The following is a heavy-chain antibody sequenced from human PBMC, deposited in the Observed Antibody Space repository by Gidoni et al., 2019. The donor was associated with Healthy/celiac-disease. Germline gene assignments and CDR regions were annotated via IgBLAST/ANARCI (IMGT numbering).Heavy chain of an antibody. CDR1: GGSISSYY. D-gene: IGHD1-26*01. Sequence: QVQLQESGPGLVKPSETLSLTCTVPGGSISSYYWSWIRQPPGKGLEWIGYIYYSGSTNYNPSRKSRVTISVDTSKNQFSLKLSSVTAADTAVYYCARDSRYSGTEYWGQGTLVTVSS. V-gene: IGHV4-59*01. CDR2: IYYSGST. CDR3: ARDSRYSGTEY. J-gene: IGHJ4*02.